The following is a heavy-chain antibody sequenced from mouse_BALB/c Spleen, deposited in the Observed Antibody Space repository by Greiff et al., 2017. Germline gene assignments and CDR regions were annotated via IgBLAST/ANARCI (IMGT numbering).Heavy chain of an antibody. CDR1: GYTFTSYW. CDR2: INPSNGRT. Sequence: QVQLQQPGAELVKPGASVKLSCKASGYTFTSYWMHWVKQRPGQGLEWIGEINPSNGRTNYNEKFKSKATLTADTSSSTAYMQLSSLTSEDSAVYFCARGGSYSAMDYWGQGTSVTVSS. CDR3: ARGGSYSAMDY. D-gene: IGHD1-1*02. J-gene: IGHJ4*01. V-gene: IGHV1S81*02.